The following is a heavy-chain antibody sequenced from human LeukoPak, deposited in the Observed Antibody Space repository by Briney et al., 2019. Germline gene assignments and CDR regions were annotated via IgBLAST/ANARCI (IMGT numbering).Heavy chain of an antibody. J-gene: IGHJ4*02. Sequence: SETLSLTCAVYGGSFSGYYWSWMRQPPGKGLEWIGEINHSGSTNYNPSLKSRVTISVDTSKNQFSLKLSSVTAADTAVYYCARGGYYYDSSGYYAYWGQGTLVTVSS. V-gene: IGHV4-34*01. CDR3: ARGGYYYDSSGYYAY. D-gene: IGHD3-22*01. CDR1: GGSFSGYY. CDR2: INHSGST.